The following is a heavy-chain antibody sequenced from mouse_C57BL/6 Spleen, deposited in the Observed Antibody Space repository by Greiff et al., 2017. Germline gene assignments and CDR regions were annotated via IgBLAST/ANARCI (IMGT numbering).Heavy chain of an antibody. Sequence: VQLQESGAELVKPGASVKISCKASGYAFSSYWMNWVKQRPGKGLEWIGQIYPGDGDTNYNGKFKGKATLTADKSSSTAYMQLSSLTSEDSAVYFCARPPITTVVASYAMDYWGQGTSVTVSS. CDR1: GYAFSSYW. CDR2: IYPGDGDT. CDR3: ARPPITTVVASYAMDY. V-gene: IGHV1-80*01. D-gene: IGHD1-1*01. J-gene: IGHJ4*01.